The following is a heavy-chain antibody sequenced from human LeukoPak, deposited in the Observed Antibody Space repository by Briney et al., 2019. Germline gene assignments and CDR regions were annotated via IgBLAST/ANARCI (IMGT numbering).Heavy chain of an antibody. CDR3: ARDMGPLDYDFWSGYLGY. D-gene: IGHD3-3*01. Sequence: GGSLRLSCAASGFSFSDYYMSWIRQAPGKGLEWASYISSSGSTIYYADSVKGRFTISRDNAKNSLYLQMNSLRAEDAAVYYCARDMGPLDYDFWSGYLGYWGQGTLVTVPS. CDR1: GFSFSDYY. V-gene: IGHV3-11*04. CDR2: ISSSGSTI. J-gene: IGHJ4*02.